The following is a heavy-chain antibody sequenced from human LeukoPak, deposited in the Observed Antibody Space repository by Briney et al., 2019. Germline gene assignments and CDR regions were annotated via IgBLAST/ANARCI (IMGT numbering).Heavy chain of an antibody. D-gene: IGHD4-17*01. CDR2: IRYDGSNK. Sequence: GGSLRLSCAASGFTFSSYGMHWVRQAPGKGLEWVAFIRYDGSNKYYADSVKGRFTISRDNSKNTLYLQMNSLRAEDTAVYYCAKEPVTYDWYFDLWGRGTLVTVSS. CDR3: AKEPVTYDWYFDL. J-gene: IGHJ2*01. CDR1: GFTFSSYG. V-gene: IGHV3-30*02.